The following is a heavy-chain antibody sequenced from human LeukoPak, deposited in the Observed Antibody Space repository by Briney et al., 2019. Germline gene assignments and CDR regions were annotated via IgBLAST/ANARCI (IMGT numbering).Heavy chain of an antibody. V-gene: IGHV4-34*01. CDR3: ARVRRSSSWYDWFDP. Sequence: SGTLSLTCAVYGGSFSGYYWSWIRQPPGKGLEWIGEINHSGSTNYNPSLKSRVTISVDTSKNQFSLKLSSVTAADTAVYYCARVRRSSSWYDWFDPWGQGTLVTVSS. CDR2: INHSGST. CDR1: GGSFSGYY. J-gene: IGHJ5*02. D-gene: IGHD6-13*01.